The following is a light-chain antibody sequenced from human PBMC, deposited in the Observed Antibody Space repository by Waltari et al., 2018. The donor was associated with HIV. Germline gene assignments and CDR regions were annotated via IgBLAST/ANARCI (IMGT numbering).Light chain of an antibody. CDR1: PNINSW. CDR3: LQYNMDFYT. Sequence: DIRFTRSPSTLSASLGDRVPITCRASPNINSWLAWYQQRPAKAPRLLTHKASNLEVGVPSRFSGSGSGTEFNLTIDSLQPEDFATYYCLQYNMDFYTFGQGTKV. CDR2: KAS. J-gene: IGKJ3*01. V-gene: IGKV1-5*03.